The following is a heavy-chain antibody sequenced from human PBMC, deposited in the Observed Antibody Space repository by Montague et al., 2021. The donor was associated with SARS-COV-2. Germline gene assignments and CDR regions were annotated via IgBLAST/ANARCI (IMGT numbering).Heavy chain of an antibody. J-gene: IGHJ4*02. Sequence: SLRLSCAASGFDFSSKAMNWVRQAPGRGLEWVAVIPFDGEYKWYADSVKGRFTISRDNLKSTLKLEMNSLRGDDSGVYFCVRDRLTKIAAAGIFEFWGQGTRVTVSS. V-gene: IGHV3-30*04. CDR2: IPFDGEYK. CDR1: GFDFSSKA. CDR3: VRDRLTKIAAAGIFEF. D-gene: IGHD6-13*01.